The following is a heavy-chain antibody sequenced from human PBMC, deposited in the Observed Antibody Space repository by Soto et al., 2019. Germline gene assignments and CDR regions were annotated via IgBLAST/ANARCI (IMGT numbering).Heavy chain of an antibody. CDR3: TTGAYDYGDYCFDY. V-gene: IGHV3-15*01. D-gene: IGHD4-17*01. Sequence: GGSLRLSCAASGFTFSNAWMSWVRQAPGKGLEWVGRIKSKTDGGTTDYAAPVKGRFTISRDDSKNTLYLQMNSLKTEDTAVYYCTTGAYDYGDYCFDYWGQGTLVTVSS. CDR2: IKSKTDGGTT. CDR1: GFTFSNAW. J-gene: IGHJ4*02.